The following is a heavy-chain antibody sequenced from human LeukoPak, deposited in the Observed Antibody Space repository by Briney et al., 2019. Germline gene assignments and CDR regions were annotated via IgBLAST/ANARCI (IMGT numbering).Heavy chain of an antibody. Sequence: GGSLRLSCVVSGFTFSNYWMTWVRQAPGKGLEWVANIQQDGTEKYYVDSVKGRFTIFRDNAKNSVYLQMNSLRAEDTAVYYCARDLQFGYDILTGYYNALDMDVWGKGTTVTISS. CDR2: IQQDGTEK. CDR3: ARDLQFGYDILTGYYNALDMDV. V-gene: IGHV3-7*01. D-gene: IGHD3-9*01. J-gene: IGHJ6*03. CDR1: GFTFSNYW.